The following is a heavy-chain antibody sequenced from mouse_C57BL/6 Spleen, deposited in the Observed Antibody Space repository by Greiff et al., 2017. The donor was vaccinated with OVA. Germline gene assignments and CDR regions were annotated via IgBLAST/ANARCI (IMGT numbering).Heavy chain of an antibody. V-gene: IGHV5-6*01. CDR3: ARHDGYYGYFDY. J-gene: IGHJ2*01. CDR1: GFTFSSYG. Sequence: EVKLMESGGDLVKPGGSLKLSCAASGFTFSSYGMSWVRQTPDKRLEWVATISSGGSYTYYPDSVKGRFTISRDNAKNTLYLQMSSLKSEDTAMYYCARHDGYYGYFDYWGQGTTLTVSS. D-gene: IGHD2-3*01. CDR2: ISSGGSYT.